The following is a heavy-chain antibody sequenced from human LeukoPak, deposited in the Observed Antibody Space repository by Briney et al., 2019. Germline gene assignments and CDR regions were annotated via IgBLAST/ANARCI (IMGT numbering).Heavy chain of an antibody. CDR3: ARETRDSSGFDYYYYMDV. D-gene: IGHD3-22*01. J-gene: IGHJ6*03. CDR1: GFTFSSYG. Sequence: GGSLRLSCAASGFTFSSYGMHWVRQAPGKGLEWVANIKQDGSEKYYVDSVKGRFTISRDNAKNSLYLQMNSLRAEDTAVYYCARETRDSSGFDYYYYMDVWGKGTTVTISS. V-gene: IGHV3-7*01. CDR2: IKQDGSEK.